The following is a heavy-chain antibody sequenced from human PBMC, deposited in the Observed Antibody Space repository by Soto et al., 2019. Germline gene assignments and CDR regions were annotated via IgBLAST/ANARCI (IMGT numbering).Heavy chain of an antibody. J-gene: IGHJ5*02. D-gene: IGHD2-15*01. Sequence: QVQLQQWGAGLLKPSETLSLTCAVYGGSFSGYYWSWIRQPPGKGLEWIGEINHSGSTNYNPSLKGRVTLSVDTSKNQFSLKLSSVTAADTAVYYCARSGSVVVAAIVRGARRFDPWGQGTLVTVSS. CDR2: INHSGST. CDR1: GGSFSGYY. CDR3: ARSGSVVVAAIVRGARRFDP. V-gene: IGHV4-34*01.